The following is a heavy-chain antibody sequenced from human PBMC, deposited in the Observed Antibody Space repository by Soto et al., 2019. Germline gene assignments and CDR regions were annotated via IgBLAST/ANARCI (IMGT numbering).Heavy chain of an antibody. V-gene: IGHV4-4*02. CDR2: IYHNGST. J-gene: IGHJ5*02. CDR3: ARARGAIFGVVIRSWFDP. CDR1: GDSITSANW. Sequence: NPSETLSLTCAVSGDSITSANWWSWVRQSPRKGLEWLGEIYHNGSTNYNPSLKSRVAISVDKAKNQFSLKLASVTAADTAVYYCARARGAIFGVVIRSWFDPWGQGTLVTVSS. D-gene: IGHD3-3*01.